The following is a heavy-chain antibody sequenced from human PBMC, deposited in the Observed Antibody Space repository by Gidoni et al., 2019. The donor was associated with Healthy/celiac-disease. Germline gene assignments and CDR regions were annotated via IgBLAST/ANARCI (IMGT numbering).Heavy chain of an antibody. D-gene: IGHD2-15*01. CDR3: ARDKRYCSGGSCPFYYYYYMDV. V-gene: IGHV1-46*01. Sequence: QVQLVQSGAEVKKPGASVKVSCKASGYTFTSYYMHWMRQAPGQGLEWMGIINPSGGSTSYAQKFQGRVTMTRDTSTSTVYMELSSLRSEDTAVYYCARDKRYCSGGSCPFYYYYYMDVWGKGTTVTVSS. CDR2: INPSGGST. J-gene: IGHJ6*03. CDR1: GYTFTSYY.